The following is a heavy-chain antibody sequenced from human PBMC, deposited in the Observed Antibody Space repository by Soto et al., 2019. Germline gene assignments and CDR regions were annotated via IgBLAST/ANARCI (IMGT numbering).Heavy chain of an antibody. D-gene: IGHD3-16*01. CDR3: ARWVSITGLDS. CDR2: INSNGDRT. CDR1: GFTFSSYA. V-gene: IGHV3-64*01. J-gene: IGHJ5*01. Sequence: EVQLVESGGDLVQPGGSLRLSCAASGFTFSSYAMHWVRQAPGKGLEYVSAINSNGDRTYYANSVKGRFTISRDNSKNTLYLQMGSLSVDDMAVYYCARWVSITGLDSWGQGTLVTVSS.